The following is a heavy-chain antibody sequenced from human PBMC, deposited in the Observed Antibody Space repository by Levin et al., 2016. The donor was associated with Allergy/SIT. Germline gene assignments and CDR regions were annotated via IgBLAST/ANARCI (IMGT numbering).Heavy chain of an antibody. CDR1: GYTFTSYG. Sequence: ASVKVSCKASGYTFTSYGISWVRQAPGQGLEWMGWISAYNGNTNYAQKLQGRVTMTTDTSTSTAYMELRSLRSDDTAVYYCARELSSGVVPAAIRGLEDYYGMDVWGQGTTVTVSS. V-gene: IGHV1-18*04. CDR3: ARELSSGVVPAAIRGLEDYYGMDV. CDR2: ISAYNGNT. J-gene: IGHJ6*02. D-gene: IGHD2-2*02.